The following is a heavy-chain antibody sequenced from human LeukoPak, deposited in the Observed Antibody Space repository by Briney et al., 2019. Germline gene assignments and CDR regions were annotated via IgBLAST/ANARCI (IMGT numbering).Heavy chain of an antibody. J-gene: IGHJ4*02. D-gene: IGHD1-26*01. CDR3: AKAPNSGSYSCWLDH. V-gene: IGHV3-23*01. Sequence: GGSLRLSCAASGITLSSYAMSWVRQAPGKGLEWVAAISGGGGRTYYADSVKGRFTISRDNSKNMLYLQVNSLRAEDTAVYYCAKAPNSGSYSCWLDHWGQGTLVTVSS. CDR2: ISGGGGRT. CDR1: GITLSSYA.